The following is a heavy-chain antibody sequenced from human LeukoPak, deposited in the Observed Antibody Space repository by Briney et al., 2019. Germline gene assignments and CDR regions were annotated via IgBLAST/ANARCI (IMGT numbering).Heavy chain of an antibody. V-gene: IGHV3-23*01. J-gene: IGHJ5*01. CDR1: GFSFGNYA. CDR2: ISGTGGAT. Sequence: GGFLRLSCVASGFSFGNYAMSWVRQAPGKGLQWVSQISGTGGATWYAGFARDRFTISRDNSKNTLYLQMSGLRVEDTAMYYCVKDPRDTYGTNWFVSWGQGTLLIVSS. D-gene: IGHD2-21*01. CDR3: VKDPRDTYGTNWFVS.